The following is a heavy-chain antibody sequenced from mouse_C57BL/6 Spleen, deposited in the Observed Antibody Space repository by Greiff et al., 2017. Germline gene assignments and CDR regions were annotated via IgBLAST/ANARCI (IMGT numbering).Heavy chain of an antibody. Sequence: VQLQQPGAELVMPGASVKLSCKASGYTFTSYWMHWVKQRPGQGLEWIGEIDPSDSYTNYNQKFKGKSTLTVDKSSSTAYMQLSSLTSEDSAVYYCARDGDYDDYAMDYWGQGTSVTVSS. CDR3: ARDGDYDDYAMDY. J-gene: IGHJ4*01. D-gene: IGHD2-4*01. CDR1: GYTFTSYW. V-gene: IGHV1-69*01. CDR2: IDPSDSYT.